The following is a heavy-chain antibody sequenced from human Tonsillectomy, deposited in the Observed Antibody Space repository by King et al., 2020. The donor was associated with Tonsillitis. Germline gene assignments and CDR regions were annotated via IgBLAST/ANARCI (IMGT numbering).Heavy chain of an antibody. CDR1: GFTFSAHT. J-gene: IGHJ5*02. V-gene: IGHV3-21*01. Sequence: VQLVESGGGLVKPGGSLRLSCSASGFTFSAHTMNWVRQAPGKGLEWVSSITSSSTYIYYADPVKGRFTISRDNARASLFLQLNSLTAGDTAVYYCARGTTATPTSGYNWFDPWGQGTLVTVSS. CDR2: ITSSSTYI. CDR3: ARGTTATPTSGYNWFDP. D-gene: IGHD1-1*01.